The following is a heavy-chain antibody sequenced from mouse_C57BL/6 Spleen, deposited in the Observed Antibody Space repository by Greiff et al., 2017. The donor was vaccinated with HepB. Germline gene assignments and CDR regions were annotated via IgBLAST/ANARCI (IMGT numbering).Heavy chain of an antibody. J-gene: IGHJ4*01. D-gene: IGHD2-4*01. V-gene: IGHV1-15*01. CDR1: GYTFTDYE. Sequence: VKLQQSGAELVRPGASVTLSCKASGYTFTDYEMHWVKQTPVHGLEWIGAIDPETGGTAYNQKFKGKAILTADKSSSTAYMELRSLTSEDSAVYYCTRGDYDDYAMDYWGQGTSVTVSS. CDR2: IDPETGGT. CDR3: TRGDYDDYAMDY.